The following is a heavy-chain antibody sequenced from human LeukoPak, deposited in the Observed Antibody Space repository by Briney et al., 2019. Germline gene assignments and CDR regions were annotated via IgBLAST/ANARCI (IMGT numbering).Heavy chain of an antibody. D-gene: IGHD6-19*01. CDR1: GFTFSSYW. V-gene: IGHV3-7*01. Sequence: PGGSLRLSCAASGFTFSSYWMSWVRQAPGKGLEWVANIKQDGSEKYYVDSVKGRFTISRDNAKNSLYLQMNGLRAEDTAVYYCARPGIAVAGRFAAFDIWGQGTMVTVSS. CDR2: IKQDGSEK. J-gene: IGHJ3*02. CDR3: ARPGIAVAGRFAAFDI.